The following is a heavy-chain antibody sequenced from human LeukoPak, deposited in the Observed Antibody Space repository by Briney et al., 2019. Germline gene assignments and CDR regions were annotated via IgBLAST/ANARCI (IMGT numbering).Heavy chain of an antibody. Sequence: ASVKVSCKASGYTFSVCCMHWVRQAPGQGLEWMGWINPNSGGTNYAQKFQGRVTMTRDTSISTTYMELSRLRSDDTAVYYCVRDLGISGWYAPPLGYFDYWGQGTLVTVSS. CDR2: INPNSGGT. CDR3: VRDLGISGWYAPPLGYFDY. V-gene: IGHV1-2*02. J-gene: IGHJ4*02. CDR1: GYTFSVCC. D-gene: IGHD6-19*01.